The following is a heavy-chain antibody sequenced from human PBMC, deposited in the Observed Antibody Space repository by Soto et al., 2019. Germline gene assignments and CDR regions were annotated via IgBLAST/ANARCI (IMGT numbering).Heavy chain of an antibody. CDR2: IIPIFGTA. J-gene: IGHJ4*02. CDR1: GGTFSSYA. D-gene: IGHD6-13*01. CDR3: ASSAAAGRGSLGSYYFDY. V-gene: IGHV1-69*13. Sequence: SVKVSCKASGGTFSSYAISWVRQAPGQGLEWMGRIIPIFGTANYAQKFQGRVTITADESTSTAYMELSSLRSEDTAVYYCASSAAAGRGSLGSYYFDYWGQGTLVTVSS.